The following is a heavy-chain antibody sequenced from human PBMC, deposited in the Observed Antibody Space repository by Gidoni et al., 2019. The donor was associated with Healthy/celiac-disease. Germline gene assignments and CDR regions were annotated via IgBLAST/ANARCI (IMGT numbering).Heavy chain of an antibody. CDR2: INHSGST. V-gene: IGHV4-34*01. Sequence: VQLQRWAAGLLRLPEPLPLPCAVTGGSFGGYYWSWIRQPPGKGLEWIGEINHSGSTNYNPSLKSRVTISVDTSKNQFSLKLSSVTAADTAVYYCASGSYHDDGGYYFDYWGQGTLVTVSS. J-gene: IGHJ4*02. CDR1: GGSFGGYY. CDR3: ASGSYHDDGGYYFDY. D-gene: IGHD1-26*01.